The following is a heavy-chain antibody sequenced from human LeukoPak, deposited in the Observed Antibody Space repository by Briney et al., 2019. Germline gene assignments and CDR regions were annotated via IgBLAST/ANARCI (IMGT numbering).Heavy chain of an antibody. D-gene: IGHD2-2*02. CDR2: IIPIFGTA. CDR3: ARGYCSSTSCYMGIDYYYMDV. J-gene: IGHJ6*03. V-gene: IGHV1-69*01. CDR1: GGTFSSYA. Sequence: ASVKVSRKASGGTFSSYAISWVRQSPGQGLEWMGGIIPIFGTANYAQKFQGRVTITADESTSTAYMELSSLRSEDTAVYYCARGYCSSTSCYMGIDYYYMDVWGKGTTVTVSS.